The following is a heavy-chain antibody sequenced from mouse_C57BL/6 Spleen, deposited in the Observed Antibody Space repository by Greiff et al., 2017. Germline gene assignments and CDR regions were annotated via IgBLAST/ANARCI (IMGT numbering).Heavy chain of an antibody. J-gene: IGHJ2*01. D-gene: IGHD1-1*01. CDR3: ARPRYGSFDY. CDR2: ISSGSSTI. CDR1: GFTFSDYG. V-gene: IGHV5-17*01. Sequence: EVKLQESGGGLVKPGGSLKLSCAASGFTFSDYGMHWVRQAPEKGLEWVAYISSGSSTIYYADTVKGRFTISRDNAKNTLFLQMTSLRSEDTAMYYCARPRYGSFDYWGQGTTLTVSS.